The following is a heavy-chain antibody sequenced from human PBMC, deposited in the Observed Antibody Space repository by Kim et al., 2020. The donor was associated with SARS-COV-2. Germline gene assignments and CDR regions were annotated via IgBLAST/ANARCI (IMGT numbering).Heavy chain of an antibody. J-gene: IGHJ6*02. V-gene: IGHV3-23*01. Sequence: GGSLRLSCAASGFTFSSYAMSWVRQAPGKGLEWVSAISGSGGSTYYADSVKGRFTISRDNSKNTLYLQMNSLRAEDTAVYYCAKDSYCSGGSCYSASSYYYYGMDVWGQGTTVTVSS. CDR3: AKDSYCSGGSCYSASSYYYYGMDV. CDR1: GFTFSSYA. CDR2: ISGSGGST. D-gene: IGHD2-15*01.